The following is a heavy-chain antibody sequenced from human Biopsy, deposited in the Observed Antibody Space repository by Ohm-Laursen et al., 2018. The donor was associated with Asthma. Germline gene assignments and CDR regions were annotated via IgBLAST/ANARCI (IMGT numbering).Heavy chain of an antibody. D-gene: IGHD3-9*01. J-gene: IGHJ3*01. CDR1: GYNFISFA. CDR3: ARTYYDFLTGQVKDVFGV. Sequence: ASVKVSCKASGYNFISFAIHWVRQAPGQRLEWMGWFNTGNGDTKYSQKFQGRVTITRDTSASTAYMELRSLRSEDTATYYCARTYYDFLTGQVKDVFGVWGQGTMVTVSS. CDR2: FNTGNGDT. V-gene: IGHV1-3*04.